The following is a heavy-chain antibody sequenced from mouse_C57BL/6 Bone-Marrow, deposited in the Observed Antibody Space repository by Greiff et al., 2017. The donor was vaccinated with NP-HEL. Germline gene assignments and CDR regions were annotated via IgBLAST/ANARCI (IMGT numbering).Heavy chain of an antibody. CDR2: IYPGGGYT. CDR3: ALLRKYYAMDY. D-gene: IGHD1-1*01. J-gene: IGHJ4*01. Sequence: VKLQESGAELVRPGTSVKMSCKASGYTFTNYWIGWAKQRPGHGLEWIGDIYPGGGYTNYNEKFKGKATLTADKSSSTAYMQFSSLTSEDSAIYYCALLRKYYAMDYWGQGTSVTVSS. V-gene: IGHV1-63*01. CDR1: GYTFTNYW.